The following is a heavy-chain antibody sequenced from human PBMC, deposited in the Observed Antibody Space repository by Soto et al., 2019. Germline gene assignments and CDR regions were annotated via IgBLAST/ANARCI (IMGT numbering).Heavy chain of an antibody. V-gene: IGHV3-66*01. Sequence: ESGGGLVQPGGSLRLSCAASGLTVSNNHMNWVRQAPGKGLEWVSVLYTGGTTYYADSVKGRFVISRDNSKNALCLQMNSLRAEDTAVYYCARGHGSYWGQGTLVTVPS. CDR2: LYTGGTT. D-gene: IGHD1-26*01. CDR3: ARGHGSY. J-gene: IGHJ4*02. CDR1: GLTVSNNH.